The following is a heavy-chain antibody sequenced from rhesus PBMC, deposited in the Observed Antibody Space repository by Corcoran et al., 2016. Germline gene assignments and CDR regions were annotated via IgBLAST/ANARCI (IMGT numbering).Heavy chain of an antibody. V-gene: IGHV3-72*01. Sequence: EVQLVESGGGLVQPGGSLRLSCAASGFTFSSYAMQWVHQAPGNGLEWVSAIGPGGDTYYADAVKGRFPISRDNAKNSLYLQMNSLRAEDTAVYYCAREVGSNHFDYWGQGVLVTVSS. CDR2: IGPGGDT. D-gene: IGHD6-19*01. J-gene: IGHJ4*01. CDR1: GFTFSSYA. CDR3: AREVGSNHFDY.